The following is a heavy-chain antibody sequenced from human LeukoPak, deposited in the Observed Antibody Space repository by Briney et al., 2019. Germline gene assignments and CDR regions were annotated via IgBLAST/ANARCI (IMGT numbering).Heavy chain of an antibody. CDR2: IKEDGSDK. CDR1: GFTLTNYW. CDR3: ARLKDAVTIFDC. Sequence: PGGSLRLSCVASGFTLTNYWMSWVRQAPGKGLEWVASIKEDGSDKRYVDAVKGRFTISRDNTKNSLYVQMSSLRAEDTAVYYCARLKDAVTIFDCWGQGILVTVSS. D-gene: IGHD4-17*01. J-gene: IGHJ5*01. V-gene: IGHV3-7*01.